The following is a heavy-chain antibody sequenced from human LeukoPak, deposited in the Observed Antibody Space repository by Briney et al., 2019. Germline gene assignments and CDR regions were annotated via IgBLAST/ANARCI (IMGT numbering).Heavy chain of an antibody. CDR1: GGSISTYY. Sequence: SETLSLTRTVSGGSISTYYWSWIRQPPGKGLEWIGYIYYSGTTNYNPSLKSRVTMSVDTSKNQFSLKLSSVTAADTAVYYCARHYPRWLFDFWGQGTLVSVPS. J-gene: IGHJ4*02. D-gene: IGHD3-9*01. V-gene: IGHV4-59*08. CDR3: ARHYPRWLFDF. CDR2: IYYSGTT.